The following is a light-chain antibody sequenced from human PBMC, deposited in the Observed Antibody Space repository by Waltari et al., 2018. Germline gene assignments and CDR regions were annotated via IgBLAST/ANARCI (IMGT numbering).Light chain of an antibody. J-gene: IGKJ2*01. CDR3: QQSDIDSQYT. Sequence: IQMTQSPPSLSASVGDRVTIPRRASQRLSNHLIRYQQKLGKAPNLLIYAASSLQSGVPSRCSGSGAGTDFTITITSLQPEDAGTYYCQQSDIDSQYTFGQGTKVEI. CDR2: AAS. V-gene: IGKV1-39*01. CDR1: QRLSNH.